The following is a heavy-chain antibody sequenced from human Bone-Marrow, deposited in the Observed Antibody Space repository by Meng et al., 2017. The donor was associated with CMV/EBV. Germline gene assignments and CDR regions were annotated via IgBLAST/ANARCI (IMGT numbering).Heavy chain of an antibody. CDR1: GFTVSSNY. J-gene: IGHJ4*02. D-gene: IGHD2-2*01. CDR2: IYSGGYT. CDR3: ARGVGTEYQLLPFRY. Sequence: GESLKISCAASGFTVSSNYMSWVRQAPGKGLEWVSVIYSGGYTYYADSVKGRFTISRDNSKNTLYLQMNSLRAEDTAVYYCARGVGTEYQLLPFRYWGQGTLVTVSS. V-gene: IGHV3-53*01.